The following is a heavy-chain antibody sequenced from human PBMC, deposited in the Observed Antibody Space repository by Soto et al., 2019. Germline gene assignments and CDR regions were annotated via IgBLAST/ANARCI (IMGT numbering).Heavy chain of an antibody. CDR2: INAGNGNT. D-gene: IGHD3-16*01. CDR1: GYTFTSYA. CDR3: AREDYPDYFDY. Sequence: QVQLVQSGAEVKKPGASVKVSCKASGYTFTSYAMHWVRQAPGQRLEWMGWINAGNGNTKYSQKFQGRVTITRDKSASTGYMELSSLRSEDTAVYYCAREDYPDYFDYGGEGTMVTVSS. V-gene: IGHV1-3*01. J-gene: IGHJ4*02.